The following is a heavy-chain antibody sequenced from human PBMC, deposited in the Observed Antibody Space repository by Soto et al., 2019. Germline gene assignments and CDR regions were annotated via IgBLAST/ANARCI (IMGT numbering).Heavy chain of an antibody. CDR3: AKRGGVVGGSEHPFFEY. D-gene: IGHD2-15*01. J-gene: IGHJ4*02. CDR2: ISFDGKNR. Sequence: QVQLVESGGGVVQPGTSLRLSCAASGFIFSNYAMHWVRQAPGKGLEWVALISFDGKNRNYADSVKGRFTIDRENPKNTLYLEMNSLRPEDTAFYYCAKRGGVVGGSEHPFFEYWGQGTLVTVSS. V-gene: IGHV3-30*18. CDR1: GFIFSNYA.